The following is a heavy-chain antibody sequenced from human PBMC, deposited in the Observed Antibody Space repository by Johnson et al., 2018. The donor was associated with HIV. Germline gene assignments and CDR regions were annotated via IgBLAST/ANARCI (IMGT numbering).Heavy chain of an antibody. CDR2: ISSSGAGI. CDR1: GFKFSDFY. J-gene: IGHJ3*01. Sequence: QVQLVESGGGLVKPGGSLRLSCAVSGFKFSDFYMTWIRQVPGKGLECVAYISSSGAGIYYADSVRGRFTISRDNAKNSLFLQMNGLSAEDTAIYYCARDPPGRAFDVWGLGTTVTVSS. CDR3: ARDPPGRAFDV. V-gene: IGHV3-11*04.